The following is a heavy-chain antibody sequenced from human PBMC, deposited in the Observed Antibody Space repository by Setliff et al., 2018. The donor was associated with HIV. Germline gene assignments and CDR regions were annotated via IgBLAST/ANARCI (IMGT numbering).Heavy chain of an antibody. V-gene: IGHV1-2*02. J-gene: IGHJ3*02. D-gene: IGHD4-17*01. CDR1: GYTFTGYY. Sequence: GASVKVSCKASGYTFTGYYIHWVRQAPGQGLQWMGWINPNSGGTNYAQKFRGRVTMTRDTSITTAYMELSRLRSDDTAVYYCAKILGADYGDHDLTAGLGAGDAFDIWGQGTLVTVSS. CDR3: AKILGADYGDHDLTAGLGAGDAFDI. CDR2: INPNSGGT.